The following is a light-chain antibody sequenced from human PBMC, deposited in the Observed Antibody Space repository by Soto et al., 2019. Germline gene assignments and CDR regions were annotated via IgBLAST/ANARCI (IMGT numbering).Light chain of an antibody. CDR2: EVS. CDR3: CSYAGSSYV. CDR1: NREVGSYNL. V-gene: IGLV2-23*02. Sequence: QSVLTQPASVSGSPGQSIPLSCTGTNREVGSYNLVSWYQQHPGKAPKLMIYEVSKRPSGVSNRFSGSKSGNTASLTISGLQAEDEADYSCCSYAGSSYVFGTGTKVTVL. J-gene: IGLJ1*01.